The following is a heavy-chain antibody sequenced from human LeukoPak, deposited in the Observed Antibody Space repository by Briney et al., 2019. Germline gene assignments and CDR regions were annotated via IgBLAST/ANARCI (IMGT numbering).Heavy chain of an antibody. CDR2: IYYSGST. CDR3: ARRRYDSSGNYYFDY. J-gene: IGHJ4*02. Sequence: SETLSLTCTVSGGSISSYYWSWIRQPPGKGLEWIGYIYYSGSTNYNPSLKSRVIISVDTSKNQFFLKLSSVTAADTAVYYCARRRYDSSGNYYFDYWGQGTLVTVSS. CDR1: GGSISSYY. D-gene: IGHD3-22*01. V-gene: IGHV4-59*08.